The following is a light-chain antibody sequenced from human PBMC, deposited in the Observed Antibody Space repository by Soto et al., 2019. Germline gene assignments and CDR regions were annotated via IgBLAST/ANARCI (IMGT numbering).Light chain of an antibody. J-gene: IGKJ4*01. Sequence: EIVLTQSPGTLSLSPGERATLSCRASQSVASRNLAWYQQKSGQAPRLLIYGASSRAIHTPDRFSGSGSGTDFTLTISRLEPEDFALYYCQQYGNSPLTFGGGTKVDIK. CDR1: QSVASRN. V-gene: IGKV3-20*01. CDR3: QQYGNSPLT. CDR2: GAS.